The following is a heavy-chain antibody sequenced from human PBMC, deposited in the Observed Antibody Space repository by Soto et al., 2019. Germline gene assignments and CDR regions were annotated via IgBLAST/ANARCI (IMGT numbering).Heavy chain of an antibody. CDR3: ASVTMVRGVIMGRFDP. CDR1: GGSFSGYY. CDR2: INHSGST. D-gene: IGHD3-10*01. J-gene: IGHJ5*02. V-gene: IGHV4-34*01. Sequence: QVQLQQWGAGLLKPSETLSLTCAVYGGSFSGYYWSWIRQPPGKGLEWIGEINHSGSTNYNPSLKSRVTISVDTSKNQFSLKLSSVTAADTAVYYCASVTMVRGVIMGRFDPWGQGTLVTVSS.